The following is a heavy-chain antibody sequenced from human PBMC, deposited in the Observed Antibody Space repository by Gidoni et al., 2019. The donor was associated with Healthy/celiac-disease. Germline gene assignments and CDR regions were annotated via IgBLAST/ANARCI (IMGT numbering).Heavy chain of an antibody. D-gene: IGHD2-2*01. CDR2: ISAYTGNA. Sequence: VPLVQSGAAVKKPGASVKVSCNASGYTFTSYGISWVRQAPGQGLEWMGWISAYTGNANYAQKLQGRGTMTTDTSTSTAYMELRSLRSDDTAVYYCASCSASCRTFYYYYGMDVWGQGTTVTVSS. V-gene: IGHV1-18*01. J-gene: IGHJ6*02. CDR1: GYTFTSYG. CDR3: ASCSASCRTFYYYYGMDV.